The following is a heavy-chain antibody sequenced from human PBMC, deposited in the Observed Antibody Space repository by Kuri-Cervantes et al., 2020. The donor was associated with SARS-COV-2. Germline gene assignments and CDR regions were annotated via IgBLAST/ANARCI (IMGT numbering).Heavy chain of an antibody. CDR2: IYYSGST. D-gene: IGHD2-15*01. CDR3: AREGYCSGGSCFDY. Sequence: LSPSCTVSGGSISSYYWSWIRQPPGKGLEWIGYIYYSGSTNYNPSLKSRVTISVDTSKNQFSLKLSSVTAADTAVYYCAREGYCSGGSCFDYWGQGTLVTVSS. V-gene: IGHV4-59*01. J-gene: IGHJ4*02. CDR1: GGSISSYY.